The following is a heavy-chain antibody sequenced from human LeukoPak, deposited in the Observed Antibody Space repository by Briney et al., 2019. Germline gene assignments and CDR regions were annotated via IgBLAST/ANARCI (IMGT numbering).Heavy chain of an antibody. J-gene: IGHJ5*02. CDR1: GYTLTELS. V-gene: IGHV1-24*01. CDR2: FDPEDGET. D-gene: IGHD1-26*01. CDR3: ATKGPGIVGATIDNWFDP. Sequence: ASVKVSCKVSGYTLTELSMHWVRQAPGKGLEWMGGFDPEDGETIYAQKFQGRVTMTEDTSTDTAYMELSSLRSVDTAVYYCATKGPGIVGATIDNWFDPWGQGTLVTVSS.